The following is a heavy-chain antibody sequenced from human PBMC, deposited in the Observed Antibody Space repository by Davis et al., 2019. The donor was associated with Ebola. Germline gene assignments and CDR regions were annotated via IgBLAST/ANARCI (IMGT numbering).Heavy chain of an antibody. CDR1: GYTFTSYD. V-gene: IGHV1-8*01. J-gene: IGHJ4*02. D-gene: IGHD3-22*01. Sequence: ASVQVSCKASGYTFTSYDINWVRQATGNGLEWMGWMNPNSGNTGYAQKFQGRVTMTRDTSTRTVYMELSSLRSEDTAVYYCARGRGHYESSGGDFWGQGTLVTVSS. CDR2: MNPNSGNT. CDR3: ARGRGHYESSGGDF.